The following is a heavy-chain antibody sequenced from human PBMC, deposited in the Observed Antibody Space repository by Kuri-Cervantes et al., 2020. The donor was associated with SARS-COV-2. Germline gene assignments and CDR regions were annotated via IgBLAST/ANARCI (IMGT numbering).Heavy chain of an antibody. CDR2: INHSGST. D-gene: IGHD6-19*01. CDR1: GGSISSSSYY. Sequence: SETLSLTCTVSGGSISSSSYYWGWIRQPPGKGLEWIGEINHSGSTYYNPSLKSRATISVDTSKNQFSLKLSSVTAADTAVYCCARVQGWYPDNWFDPWGQGTLVTVSS. CDR3: ARVQGWYPDNWFDP. J-gene: IGHJ5*02. V-gene: IGHV4-39*01.